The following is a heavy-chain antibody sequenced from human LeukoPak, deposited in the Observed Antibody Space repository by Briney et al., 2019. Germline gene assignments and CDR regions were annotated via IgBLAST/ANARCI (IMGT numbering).Heavy chain of an antibody. CDR2: LNEDGSTA. J-gene: IGHJ5*02. CDR3: VRERIYYSDLAYKERENFDP. V-gene: IGHV3-74*01. Sequence: QPGRSLRLSCAASGFTFSLYWMHWVRQGPGKGLMWASRLNEDGSTADYADSVKGRFTMSRDNAKGKVFLEMRGLTVEDTAIYFCVRERIYYSDLAYKERENFDPWGRGTLVTVSS. CDR1: GFTFSLYW. D-gene: IGHD1-26*01.